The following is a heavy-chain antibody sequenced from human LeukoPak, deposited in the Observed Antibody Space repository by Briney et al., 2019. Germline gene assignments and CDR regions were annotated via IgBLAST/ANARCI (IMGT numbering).Heavy chain of an antibody. CDR1: GFTFDDYA. V-gene: IGHV3-9*01. D-gene: IGHD3-9*01. Sequence: GRSLRLSCAASGFTFDDYAMHWVRQAPGKGLEWVSGISWNSGSIGYADSVKGRFTISRDNSKNTLYLQMNSLRAEDTAIYYCVKWGDYDVLTNYYVPDYWGQGSLVTVSS. J-gene: IGHJ4*02. CDR3: VKWGDYDVLTNYYVPDY. CDR2: ISWNSGSI.